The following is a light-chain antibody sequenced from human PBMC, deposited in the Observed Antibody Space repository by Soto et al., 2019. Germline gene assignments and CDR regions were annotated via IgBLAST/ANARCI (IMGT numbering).Light chain of an antibody. Sequence: DIQMTQSPSTPSASVVDRVTITCLASQSISSWLAWYQQKPGKAPKLLIYDASSLESGVPSRFSGSGSGTDFTLSISSLQPEDFATYYCQQSYTAPSITFGQGTRLEIK. J-gene: IGKJ5*01. V-gene: IGKV1-5*01. CDR1: QSISSW. CDR2: DAS. CDR3: QQSYTAPSIT.